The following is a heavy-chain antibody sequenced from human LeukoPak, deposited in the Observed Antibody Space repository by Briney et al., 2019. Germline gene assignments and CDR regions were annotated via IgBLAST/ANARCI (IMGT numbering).Heavy chain of an antibody. V-gene: IGHV3-30*04. CDR2: ISYDGSNK. Sequence: GRSLRLSCAASGFTVSSYAMHWVRQAPGKGLEWVAVISYDGSNKYYADSVKGRFTISRDNSKNTLYLQMNSLRAEDTAVYYCARGFDYWGQGTLVTVSS. CDR1: GFTVSSYA. J-gene: IGHJ4*02. CDR3: ARGFDY.